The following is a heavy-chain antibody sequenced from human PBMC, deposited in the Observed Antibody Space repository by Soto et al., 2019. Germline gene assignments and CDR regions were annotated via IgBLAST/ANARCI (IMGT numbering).Heavy chain of an antibody. CDR2: INHSGST. Sequence: QVQLQQWGAGLLKPSETLSLTCAVYGGSFSGYYWSWIRQPPGKGLEWIGEINHSGSTNYNPSLKSRVTISVDTSKNQSSLKLSSVTAADTAVYYCARLLLWFGKGVGWFDPWGQGTLVTVSS. D-gene: IGHD3-10*01. V-gene: IGHV4-34*01. CDR3: ARLLLWFGKGVGWFDP. J-gene: IGHJ5*02. CDR1: GGSFSGYY.